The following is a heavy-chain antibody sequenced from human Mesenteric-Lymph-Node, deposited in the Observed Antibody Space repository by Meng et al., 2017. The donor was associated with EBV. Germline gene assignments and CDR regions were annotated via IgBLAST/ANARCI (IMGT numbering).Heavy chain of an antibody. V-gene: IGHV4-4*03. CDR1: WLPLSISGVG. J-gene: IGHJ4*02. Sequence: EESGPPPVKPPTPPPLTCTFPWLPLSISGVGVGWIRQHPGKALGWLGEINHSGSTNYNPSLKSRVTISVDTSKNQFSLKLSSVTAADTAVYYCARVFPDLDYWGQGTLVTVSS. CDR3: ARVFPDLDY. CDR2: INHSGST.